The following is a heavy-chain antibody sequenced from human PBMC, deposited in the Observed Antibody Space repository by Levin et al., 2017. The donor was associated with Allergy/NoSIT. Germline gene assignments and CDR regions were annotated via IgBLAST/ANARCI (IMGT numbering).Heavy chain of an antibody. CDR1: GFTFSGSA. V-gene: IGHV3-73*01. D-gene: IGHD6-19*01. J-gene: IGHJ4*02. Sequence: GESLKISCAASGFTFSGSAMHWVRQASGKGLEWVGRIRSRANDYATTYAASVKDRFTISRDDSENTAYLQMNSLKTEDTAVYYCTRRRHSGWYIDYWGQGTLVTVSS. CDR3: TRRRHSGWYIDY. CDR2: IRSRANDYAT.